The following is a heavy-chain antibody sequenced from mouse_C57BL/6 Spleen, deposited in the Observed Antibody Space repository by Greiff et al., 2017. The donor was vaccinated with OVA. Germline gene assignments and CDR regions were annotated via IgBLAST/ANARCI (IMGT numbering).Heavy chain of an antibody. V-gene: IGHV5-4*01. CDR2: ISDGGSYT. D-gene: IGHD2-4*01. Sequence: EVQLVESGGGLVKPGGSLKLSCAASGFTFSSYAMSWVRQTPEKRLEWVATISDGGSYTYYPDNVKGRFTISRDNDKNNLYLQMSHLKSEDTAMYYCARDGDYGYAMDGWGQGTSVTVSS. CDR3: ARDGDYGYAMDG. J-gene: IGHJ4*01. CDR1: GFTFSSYA.